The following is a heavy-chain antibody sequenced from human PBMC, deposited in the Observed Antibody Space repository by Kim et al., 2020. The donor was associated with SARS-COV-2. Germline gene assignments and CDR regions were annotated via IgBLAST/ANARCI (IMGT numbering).Heavy chain of an antibody. D-gene: IGHD6-19*01. CDR3: ARGAGTYYYYGVGV. CDR2: VYRRGST. Sequence: SETLSLTCVVNGGSFSDYYWTWIRQPPGKGLEWIGEVYRRGSTNYNPSLESRVTMSVDTSKNQFSLKMSSVTAADTAVYYCARGAGTYYYYGVGVWGQGTTVTVSS. CDR1: GGSFSDYY. J-gene: IGHJ6*02. V-gene: IGHV4-34*01.